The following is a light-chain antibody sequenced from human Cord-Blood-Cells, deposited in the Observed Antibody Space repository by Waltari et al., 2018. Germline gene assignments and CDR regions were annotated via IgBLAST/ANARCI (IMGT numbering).Light chain of an antibody. V-gene: IGKV1-5*01. Sequence: DIQMTQSPSTLSASVGDRVTITCRASQSISSWLAWYQQKPGKAPKLLIYDASSLESGVPSRFSCSGSGTEFTLTISSLQPDDFATYYCQQYNSYSPVYTFGQGTKLEIK. CDR3: QQYNSYSPVYT. CDR2: DAS. J-gene: IGKJ2*01. CDR1: QSISSW.